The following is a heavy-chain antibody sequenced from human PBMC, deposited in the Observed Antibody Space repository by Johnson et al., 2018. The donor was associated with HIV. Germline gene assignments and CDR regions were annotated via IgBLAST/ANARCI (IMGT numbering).Heavy chain of an antibody. Sequence: VQLVESGGGLVQPGGSLRLSCAASGFTVSSNYMSWVRQAPGKGLEWVASISWNSGSIGYADSVKGRFPISRDNAKNSLYLQMNSLRSEDTAVYYCTTEGYVVAAIPRAFDIWGQGTMVTVSS. D-gene: IGHD2-21*02. CDR2: ISWNSGSI. CDR1: GFTVSSNY. J-gene: IGHJ3*02. V-gene: IGHV3-48*04. CDR3: TTEGYVVAAIPRAFDI.